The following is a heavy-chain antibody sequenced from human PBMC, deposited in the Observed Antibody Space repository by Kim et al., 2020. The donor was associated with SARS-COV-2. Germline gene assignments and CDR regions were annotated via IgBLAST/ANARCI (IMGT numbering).Heavy chain of an antibody. CDR3: ARQVLWFGKEGWFDP. D-gene: IGHD3-10*01. CDR2: IYYSGST. CDR1: GGSISSSSYY. V-gene: IGHV4-39*01. J-gene: IGHJ5*02. Sequence: SETLSLTCTVSGGSISSSSYYWGWIRQPPGKGLEWIGSIYYSGSTYYNPSLKSRVTISVDTSKNQFSLKLSSVTAADTAVYYCARQVLWFGKEGWFDPWGQGTLVTVSS.